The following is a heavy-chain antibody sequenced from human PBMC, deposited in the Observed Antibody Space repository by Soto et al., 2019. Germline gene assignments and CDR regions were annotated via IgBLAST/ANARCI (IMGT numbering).Heavy chain of an antibody. J-gene: IGHJ6*02. V-gene: IGHV4-59*01. CDR1: GGSISYYY. CDR3: ARRDSNSLSGKLNYYYGIDV. CDR2: IFYSANT. D-gene: IGHD4-4*01. Sequence: KASATLSLTCTVSGGSISYYYWNWIRQPPGKGLEWIGSIFYSANTNYNPSLKSQVTISVDTSKNQFSLKLSSVTAADTAIYYCARRDSNSLSGKLNYYYGIDVWGLGTTVTVSS.